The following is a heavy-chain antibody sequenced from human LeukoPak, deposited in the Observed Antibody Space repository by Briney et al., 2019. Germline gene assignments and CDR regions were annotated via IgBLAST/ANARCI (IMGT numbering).Heavy chain of an antibody. D-gene: IGHD2-2*02. J-gene: IGHJ4*02. V-gene: IGHV4-31*03. CDR1: GGSISSGGYY. CDR2: IYYSGST. CDR3: ARGRCSSTSCYSIFDY. Sequence: SETLSLTCTVSGGSISSGGYYWSWIRRHPGKGLEWIGYIYYSGSTYYNPSLKSRVTISVDTSKNQFSLKLSSVTAADTAVYCCARGRCSSTSCYSIFDYWGQGTLVTVSS.